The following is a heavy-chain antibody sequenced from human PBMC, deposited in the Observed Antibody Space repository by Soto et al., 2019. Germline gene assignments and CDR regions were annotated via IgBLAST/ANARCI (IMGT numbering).Heavy chain of an antibody. CDR3: ARAPLGRDFWKKYYFDF. Sequence: ASVKVSCKASGGTFSSYTISWVRQAPGQGLEWMGRIIPILGIANYAQKFQGRVTITADKSTSTAYMEMSSLRSEDTAVYYCARAPLGRDFWKKYYFDFWGQGSLVTVSS. CDR1: GGTFSSYT. D-gene: IGHD3-3*01. V-gene: IGHV1-69*02. CDR2: IIPILGIA. J-gene: IGHJ4*02.